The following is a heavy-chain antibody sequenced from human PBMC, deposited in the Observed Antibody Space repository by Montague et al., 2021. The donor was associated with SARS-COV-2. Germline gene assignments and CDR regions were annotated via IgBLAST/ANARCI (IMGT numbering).Heavy chain of an antibody. CDR2: MSSSGSTI. D-gene: IGHD6-19*01. CDR3: AREGREEQWLVRAFDI. Sequence: SLRLSCAASGFTFSSYEMNWVRQAPGKGLEWVSNMSSSGSTIYYADSXXGRFTISRDNAKNSLYLQMNSLRAEDTAVYYCAREGREEQWLVRAFDIWGQGTMVTVSS. CDR1: GFTFSSYE. V-gene: IGHV3-48*03. J-gene: IGHJ3*02.